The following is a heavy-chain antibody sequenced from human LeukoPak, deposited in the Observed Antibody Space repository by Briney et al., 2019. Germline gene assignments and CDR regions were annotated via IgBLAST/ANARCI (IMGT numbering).Heavy chain of an antibody. J-gene: IGHJ4*02. CDR2: IRYDGSNK. D-gene: IGHD3-3*01. CDR1: GFTLSSYG. V-gene: IGHV3-30*02. CDR3: AKFGGRDFWSGYNDY. Sequence: PGGSLRLSCAASGFTLSSYGMHWVRQAPGKGLEWVAFIRYDGSNKYYADSVKGRFTISRDNSKNTLYLQMNSLRAEDTAVYYCAKFGGRDFWSGYNDYWGQGTLVTVSS.